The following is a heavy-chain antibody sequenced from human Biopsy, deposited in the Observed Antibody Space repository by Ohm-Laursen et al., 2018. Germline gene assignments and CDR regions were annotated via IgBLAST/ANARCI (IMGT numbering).Heavy chain of an antibody. CDR1: GGSISSGDSY. CDR3: ARGYSCWVWIFEASIYCFDT. J-gene: IGHJ5*02. Sequence: TLSLTCAVSGGSISSGDSYWSWIRQRPGKGLEWIGNIFYSASTYYNPSLKSRVTISVDTSKNQFSLKLSSVTAADTAVYFCARGYSCWVWIFEASIYCFDTWGQGTLVTVSS. CDR2: IFYSAST. V-gene: IGHV4-31*11. D-gene: IGHD3-10*01.